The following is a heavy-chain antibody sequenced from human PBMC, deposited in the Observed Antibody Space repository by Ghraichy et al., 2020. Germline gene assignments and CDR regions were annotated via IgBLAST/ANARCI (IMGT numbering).Heavy chain of an antibody. Sequence: AGSLRLSCAASGFTFSSYALTWVRQAPGMGLEWVSSISGSGSNTYYADSVKGRFTISRDNSKNTLYLQMNSLGAEDTAVYYCAKHPTGTTILGYGMDVWGQGTTVTVSS. V-gene: IGHV3-23*01. J-gene: IGHJ6*02. D-gene: IGHD1-7*01. CDR3: AKHPTGTTILGYGMDV. CDR2: ISGSGSNT. CDR1: GFTFSSYA.